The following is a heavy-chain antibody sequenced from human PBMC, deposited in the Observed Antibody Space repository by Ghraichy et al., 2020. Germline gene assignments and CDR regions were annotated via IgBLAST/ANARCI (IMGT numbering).Heavy chain of an antibody. Sequence: GGSLRLSCTASGFSFSRYTINWVRQAPGKGLEWISSINSGSAYIFYADSMKGRVTISRDNAKQSVYLLMNSLRVEDTALYYCARDITSSRSGSDIWGQGTMVTVSS. D-gene: IGHD6-19*01. CDR1: GFSFSRYT. V-gene: IGHV3-21*01. CDR3: ARDITSSRSGSDI. CDR2: INSGSAYI. J-gene: IGHJ3*02.